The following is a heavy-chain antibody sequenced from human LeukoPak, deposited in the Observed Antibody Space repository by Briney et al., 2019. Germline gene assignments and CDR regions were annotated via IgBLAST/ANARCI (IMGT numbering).Heavy chain of an antibody. D-gene: IGHD2-2*01. Sequence: GGSLRLSCAASGFTLSTYWMHWVRQAPGKGLVWVSRINPDGSTTTYADSVEGRFTISRDNAKNTLYLQMSSLRAEDTAVYYCARVGVGMYHFDHWGQGTLVTVSS. V-gene: IGHV3-74*01. CDR1: GFTLSTYW. CDR3: ARVGVGMYHFDH. CDR2: INPDGSTT. J-gene: IGHJ4*02.